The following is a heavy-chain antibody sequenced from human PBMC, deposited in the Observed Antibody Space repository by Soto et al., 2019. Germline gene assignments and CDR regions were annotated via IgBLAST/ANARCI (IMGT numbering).Heavy chain of an antibody. CDR3: ARVSWREKYGMDA. Sequence: KPGGSLRLSCAASGFTFSDSYMSWIRQAPGKGLEWISYITFSGNTVYYADSLKGRFTISRDNAKNSLYLQMNRLRAEDTAVYYCARVSWREKYGMDAWGQGTTVTVSS. V-gene: IGHV3-11*01. J-gene: IGHJ6*02. CDR2: ITFSGNTV. CDR1: GFTFSDSY.